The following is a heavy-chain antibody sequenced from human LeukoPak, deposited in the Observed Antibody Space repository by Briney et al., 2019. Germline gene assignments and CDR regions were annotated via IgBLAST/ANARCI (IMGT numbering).Heavy chain of an antibody. V-gene: IGHV1-69*04. CDR3: ARDRRGYSSSSFDY. CDR1: GGTVSSYA. CDR2: IIPILGIA. Sequence: APVKVSFKASGGTVSSYAISWLRQAPGHRLEWMGRIIPILGIANYGQKFQGRVTITADKSTSTAYMEVSSLRSEDRAVYYCARDRRGYSSSSFDYWGQGTLVTVSS. D-gene: IGHD6-6*01. J-gene: IGHJ4*02.